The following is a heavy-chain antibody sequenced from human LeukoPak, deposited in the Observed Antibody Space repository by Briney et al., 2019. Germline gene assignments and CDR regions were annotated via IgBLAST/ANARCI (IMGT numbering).Heavy chain of an antibody. V-gene: IGHV1-2*06. CDR1: GYTFTGYY. CDR3: ARAAGLYYDFWSGYAH. D-gene: IGHD3-3*01. Sequence: ASVKASCKASGYTFTGYYMHWVRQAPGQGLEWMGRINPNSGGANYAQKFQGRVTMTRDTSISTAYMELSRLRSDDTAVYYCARAAGLYYDFWSGYAHWGQGTLVTVSS. J-gene: IGHJ4*02. CDR2: INPNSGGA.